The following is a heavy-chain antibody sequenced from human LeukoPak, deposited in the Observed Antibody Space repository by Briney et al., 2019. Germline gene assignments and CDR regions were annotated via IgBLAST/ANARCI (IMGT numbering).Heavy chain of an antibody. V-gene: IGHV5-51*01. Sequence: GESLKISCKGSGYSFTNYWIGWVRQMPGKGLEWMGIIYLGDSDTRYSPSFQGQVTISADKSITTAYLQWSSLKASDTAMYYCARHWPDTAYYYGMDVWGQGTTVTVSS. CDR1: GYSFTNYW. D-gene: IGHD3-10*01. CDR2: IYLGDSDT. J-gene: IGHJ6*02. CDR3: ARHWPDTAYYYGMDV.